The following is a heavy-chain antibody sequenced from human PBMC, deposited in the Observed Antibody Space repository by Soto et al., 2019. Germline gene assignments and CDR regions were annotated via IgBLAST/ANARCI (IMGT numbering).Heavy chain of an antibody. Sequence: QVQLQESGPGLVKPSETLSLTCTVSGGSISSYYWSWIRQPPGKGLEWIGYIYYSGSTNYNPSLKSRVTISVDTSKNQFSLKLSSVTDADTAVYYCARRRDGSDYWGQGTLVTVSS. D-gene: IGHD5-12*01. CDR1: GGSISSYY. V-gene: IGHV4-59*01. J-gene: IGHJ4*02. CDR3: ARRRDGSDY. CDR2: IYYSGST.